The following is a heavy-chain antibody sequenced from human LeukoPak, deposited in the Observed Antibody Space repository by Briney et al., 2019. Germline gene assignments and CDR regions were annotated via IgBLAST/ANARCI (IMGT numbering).Heavy chain of an antibody. D-gene: IGHD2-2*01. Sequence: ASVKVSCKPSGYTFIGYDIHWVRQAPRQGLEWMGWINPNSGGTNYAQKFQGRVTMTRDTSVSTAYMELSRLSSDDTAVYFCAKVRYCSSTSCSHAVDVWGQGTMVTVSS. CDR3: AKVRYCSSTSCSHAVDV. V-gene: IGHV1-2*02. CDR1: GYTFIGYD. J-gene: IGHJ3*01. CDR2: INPNSGGT.